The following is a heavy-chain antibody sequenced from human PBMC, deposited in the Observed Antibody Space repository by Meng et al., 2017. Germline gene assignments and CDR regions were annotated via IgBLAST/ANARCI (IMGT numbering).Heavy chain of an antibody. CDR3: ARGVVRGVIYPQFDY. CDR1: GITFSSYD. Sequence: GELVESGGGLGPPGGSPRLSWAASGITFSSYDMHWVRQATGKGLEWVSAIGTAGDTYYPGSVKGRFTISRENAKNSLYPQMNSLRAGDTAVYYCARGVVRGVIYPQFDYWGQGTLVTVSS. J-gene: IGHJ4*02. CDR2: IGTAGDT. V-gene: IGHV3-13*01. D-gene: IGHD3-10*01.